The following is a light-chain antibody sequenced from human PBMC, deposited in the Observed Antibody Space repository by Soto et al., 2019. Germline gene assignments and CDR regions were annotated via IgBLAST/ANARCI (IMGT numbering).Light chain of an antibody. CDR1: QSISSY. Sequence: DIQMTQSPSILSASVGDRVTITCRASQSISSYLNWYQQKPGKAPKLLIYAASTLQSGVPSRFSGSGSGTDYTLTISSLQPEDFATYYCQQSYRTPTFGQGTRLEIK. CDR2: AAS. V-gene: IGKV1-39*01. CDR3: QQSYRTPT. J-gene: IGKJ5*01.